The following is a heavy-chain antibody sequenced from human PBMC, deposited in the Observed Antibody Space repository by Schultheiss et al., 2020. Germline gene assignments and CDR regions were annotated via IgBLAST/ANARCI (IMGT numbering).Heavy chain of an antibody. CDR3: ARDGSGSEYNWFDP. CDR1: GYTFTGYY. D-gene: IGHD3-10*01. CDR2: ISAYNGNT. J-gene: IGHJ5*02. Sequence: ASVKVSCKASGYTFTGYYMHWVRQAPGQGLEWMGWISAYNGNTNYAQKLQGRVTMTTDTYTSTAYMELSRLRSDDTAVYYCARDGSGSEYNWFDPWGQGNLGTVPS. V-gene: IGHV1-18*04.